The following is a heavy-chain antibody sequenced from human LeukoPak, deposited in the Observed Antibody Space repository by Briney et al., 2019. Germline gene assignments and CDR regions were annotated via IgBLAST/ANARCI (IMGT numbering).Heavy chain of an antibody. Sequence: PSETLSLTCTVSGGSISSSTYYWGWIRQPPGKGLEWIGSIYYSGNTYYNPTLKSRVTISIDTSKKQFSLKVKSVTAADTAVYFCARLPLGAFGEVLNFDFWGQGTLVTVSS. CDR3: ARLPLGAFGEVLNFDF. D-gene: IGHD3-10*01. CDR2: IYYSGNT. CDR1: GGSISSSTYY. V-gene: IGHV4-39*01. J-gene: IGHJ4*02.